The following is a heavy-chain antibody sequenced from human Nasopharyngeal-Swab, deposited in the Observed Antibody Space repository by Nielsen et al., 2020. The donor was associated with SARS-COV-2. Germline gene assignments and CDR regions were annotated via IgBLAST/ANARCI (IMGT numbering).Heavy chain of an antibody. Sequence: GESLKISCTASGYSFTSYWIGWVRQMPGKGLEWMGIIYPGDSDTRYSPSFQGQVTISADKSISTAYLQWSSLKASDTAMYYCARHYRAVDGYNWFDPWGQGTLVTVSS. V-gene: IGHV5-51*01. CDR3: ARHYRAVDGYNWFDP. CDR1: GYSFTSYW. J-gene: IGHJ5*02. D-gene: IGHD6-19*01. CDR2: IYPGDSDT.